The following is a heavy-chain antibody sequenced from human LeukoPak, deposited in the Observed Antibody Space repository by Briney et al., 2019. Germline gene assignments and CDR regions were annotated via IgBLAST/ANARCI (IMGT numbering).Heavy chain of an antibody. J-gene: IGHJ4*02. CDR2: ISSSGSTI. D-gene: IGHD5-18*01. CDR1: GFTFSSYE. CDR3: ARRGYSYGYDY. V-gene: IGHV3-48*03. Sequence: GGSLRLSCAASGFTFSSYEMNWVRQAPGKGLEWVSYISSSGSTIYYADSVKGRFTISRDNAKNSLYLQMSSLRAEDTAVYYCARRGYSYGYDYWGQGTLVTVSS.